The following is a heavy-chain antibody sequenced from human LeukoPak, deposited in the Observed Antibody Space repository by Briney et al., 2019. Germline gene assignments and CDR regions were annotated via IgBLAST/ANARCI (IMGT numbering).Heavy chain of an antibody. J-gene: IGHJ4*02. D-gene: IGHD3-22*01. V-gene: IGHV3-33*06. CDR1: GFTFSSYG. Sequence: GGSLRLSCAASGFTFSSYGMHWVRQVPGKGLEWVAVIWYDGSNKYYADSVKGRFTISRDDSKNTLYLQMNSLRAEDTAVYYCAKDINYDSSGYFIDYWGQGTLVTVSS. CDR3: AKDINYDSSGYFIDY. CDR2: IWYDGSNK.